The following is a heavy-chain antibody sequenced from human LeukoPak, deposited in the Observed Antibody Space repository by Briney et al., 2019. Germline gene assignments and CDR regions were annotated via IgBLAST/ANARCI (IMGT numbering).Heavy chain of an antibody. J-gene: IGHJ6*02. Sequence: ASVKVSCKASGGTFSSYAISWVRQAPGQGLEWMGWISAYNGNTNYAQKLQGRVTMTTDTSTSTAYMELRSLRSDDTAVYYCARDGSWELLYYYYGMDVWGQGTTVTVSS. CDR1: GGTFSSYA. V-gene: IGHV1-18*01. CDR3: ARDGSWELLYYYYGMDV. CDR2: ISAYNGNT. D-gene: IGHD1-26*01.